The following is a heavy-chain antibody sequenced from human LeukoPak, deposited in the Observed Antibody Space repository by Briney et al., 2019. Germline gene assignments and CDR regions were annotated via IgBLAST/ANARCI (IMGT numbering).Heavy chain of an antibody. CDR3: ARRGGKNYGDYLLYYYYMDV. D-gene: IGHD4-17*01. J-gene: IGHJ6*03. CDR2: ISAYNGDT. Sequence: ASVKVSCKASGYTFSTYGISWVRQAPGQGLEWMGWISAYNGDTHYAQNFQGRVTMTTDTSKSTAYMELRSLRSDDTAMYYCARRGGKNYGDYLLYYYYMDVWGKGTTVTVSS. V-gene: IGHV1-18*01. CDR1: GYTFSTYG.